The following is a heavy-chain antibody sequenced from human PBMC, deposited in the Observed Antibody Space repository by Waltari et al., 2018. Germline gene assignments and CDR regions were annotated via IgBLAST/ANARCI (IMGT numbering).Heavy chain of an antibody. V-gene: IGHV1-46*01. J-gene: IGHJ4*02. CDR3: ARASYGDYVGY. CDR2: INPSGGST. Sequence: QVQLVQSGAEVKKPGASVKVSCKASGYTFTSYYMHWVRQAPGQGLEWMGIINPSGGSTSYAQKCQGRVTMTRDTSTSTVYMELSSLRSEDTAVYYCARASYGDYVGYWGQGTLVTVSS. D-gene: IGHD4-17*01. CDR1: GYTFTSYY.